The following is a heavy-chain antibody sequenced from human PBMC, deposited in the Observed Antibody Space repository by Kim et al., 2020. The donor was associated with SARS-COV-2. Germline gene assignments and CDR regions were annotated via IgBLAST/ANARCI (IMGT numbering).Heavy chain of an antibody. CDR2: IWYDGSNK. V-gene: IGHV3-33*06. Sequence: GGSLRLSCAASGFTFSSYGMHWVRQAPGKGLEWVAVIWYDGSNKYYADSVKGRFTISRDNSKNTLYLQMNSLRAEDTAVYYCAKGGGFGELLYALYYFDYWGQGTLVTVSS. CDR3: AKGGGFGELLYALYYFDY. J-gene: IGHJ4*02. CDR1: GFTFSSYG. D-gene: IGHD3-10*01.